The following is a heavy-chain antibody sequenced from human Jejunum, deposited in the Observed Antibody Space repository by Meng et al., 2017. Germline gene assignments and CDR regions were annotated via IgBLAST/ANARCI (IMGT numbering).Heavy chain of an antibody. Sequence: VYVQQSVPGLLHPSGTLSLACAVYGGSSTGTKWWSWVRQTPGKGLEWIGEVFHSGTPNYNPSLMSRLTMSVDESKNQFSLNLTSVTAADTAVYYCASRPVGIRTYYFDCWGQGTLVTVSS. V-gene: IGHV4-4*02. CDR2: VFHSGTP. D-gene: IGHD2-21*01. J-gene: IGHJ4*02. CDR1: GGSSTGTKW. CDR3: ASRPVGIRTYYFDC.